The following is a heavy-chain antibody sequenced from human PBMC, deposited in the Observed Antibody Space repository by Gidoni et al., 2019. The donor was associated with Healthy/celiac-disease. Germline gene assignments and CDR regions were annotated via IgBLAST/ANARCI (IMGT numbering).Heavy chain of an antibody. Sequence: QVQLVASGGGVFQPGRSLRLSCAASGFTFSSYAMHWVRQAPGRGLEWVAVISYDGSNKDYADSVKGRFTISRDNSKNTLYLQMNSLRAEDTAVYYCARASGHPSLDYWGQGTLVTVSS. J-gene: IGHJ4*02. CDR3: ARASGHPSLDY. CDR2: ISYDGSNK. V-gene: IGHV3-30*01. D-gene: IGHD7-27*01. CDR1: GFTFSSYA.